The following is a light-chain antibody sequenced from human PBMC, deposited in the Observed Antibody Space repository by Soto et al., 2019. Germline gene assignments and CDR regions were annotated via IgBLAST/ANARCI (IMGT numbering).Light chain of an antibody. V-gene: IGKV3-20*01. CDR1: QSVSSSY. CDR3: QQYGSSPGT. Sequence: EIVLTQSPGTLSLSPGERDTISCRASQSVSSSYLAWYQRKPGQAPRLLIYGASSRATGIPDRFSGSGSGTDLTLTISRLESEDFAVYYCQQYGSSPGTFGQGTKLEIK. J-gene: IGKJ2*01. CDR2: GAS.